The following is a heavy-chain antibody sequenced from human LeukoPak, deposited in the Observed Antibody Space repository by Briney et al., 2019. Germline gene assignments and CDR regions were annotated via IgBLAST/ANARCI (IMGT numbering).Heavy chain of an antibody. CDR2: IWSDGSNK. Sequence: GGSLRLSCAASGFTFSSYAMHWVRQAPGKALEWVAIIWSDGSNKYYADSVNGRFTISRDNAKNSLYLQMNSLRAEDTAVYYCAREACSGGSCYSDYWGQGTLVTVSS. V-gene: IGHV3-33*08. D-gene: IGHD2-15*01. J-gene: IGHJ4*02. CDR3: AREACSGGSCYSDY. CDR1: GFTFSSYA.